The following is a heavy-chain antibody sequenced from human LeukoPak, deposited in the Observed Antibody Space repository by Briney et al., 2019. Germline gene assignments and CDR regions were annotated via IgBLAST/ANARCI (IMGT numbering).Heavy chain of an antibody. CDR3: ARDPYSGAYGDTYYYYMDV. V-gene: IGHV3-11*04. CDR1: GFTFSDHY. CDR2: ISHTGTTM. D-gene: IGHD1-26*01. Sequence: GGSLRLSCAASGFTFSDHYMSWIRQAPGKGLEWVSYISHTGTTMYYADSVKGRFTISRDNARNSLYLQMNSLTAEDTAVYYCARDPYSGAYGDTYYYYMDVWGKGTTVTISS. J-gene: IGHJ6*03.